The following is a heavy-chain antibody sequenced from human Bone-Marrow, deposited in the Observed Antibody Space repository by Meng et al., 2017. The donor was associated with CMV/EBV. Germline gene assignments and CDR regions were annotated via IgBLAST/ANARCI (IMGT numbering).Heavy chain of an antibody. Sequence: ASVKVSCKASGYTFTGYYMHWVRQAPGQGLEWMGWINPNSGGTNYAQKFQGRVTMTRDTSISTAYRELSRLRSDDTAVYYCAAGDNSSGAVRWSAFDIWAQGTMVTVSS. V-gene: IGHV1-2*02. D-gene: IGHD6-19*01. J-gene: IGHJ3*02. CDR3: AAGDNSSGAVRWSAFDI. CDR1: GYTFTGYY. CDR2: INPNSGGT.